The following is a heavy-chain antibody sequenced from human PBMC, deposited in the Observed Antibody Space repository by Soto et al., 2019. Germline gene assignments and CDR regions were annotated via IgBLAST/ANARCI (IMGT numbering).Heavy chain of an antibody. CDR2: MNPNSGNT. Sequence: GASVKVSCKASGYTFTSYDINWVRQATGQGLEWMGWMNPNSGNTGYAQKFQGRVNMTRNTSISTAYMEMSSLRSEDTAVYYCKRGRPGVCFCSVGSCYSVYLYYYYYYMDVWGKGTTVTV. J-gene: IGHJ6*03. CDR3: KRGRPGVCFCSVGSCYSVYLYYYYYYMDV. CDR1: GYTFTSYD. D-gene: IGHD2-15*01. V-gene: IGHV1-8*01.